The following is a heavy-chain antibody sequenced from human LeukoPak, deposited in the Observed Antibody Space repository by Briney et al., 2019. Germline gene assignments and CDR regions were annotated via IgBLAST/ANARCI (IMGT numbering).Heavy chain of an antibody. CDR3: ARARYDILTGYLREYYFDY. V-gene: IGHV1-18*01. D-gene: IGHD3-9*01. J-gene: IGHJ4*02. CDR2: ISAYNGNT. CDR1: GYTFTSYG. Sequence: ASVKVSCKASGYTFTSYGISWVRQAPGQGLEWMGWISAYNGNTNYAQKLQGRVTMTTDTSTSTAYMELRSLRSDDTAVYYCARARYDILTGYLREYYFDYWGQGTLVTVSS.